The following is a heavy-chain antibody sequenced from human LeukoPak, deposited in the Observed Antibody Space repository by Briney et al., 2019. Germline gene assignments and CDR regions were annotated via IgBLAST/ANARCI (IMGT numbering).Heavy chain of an antibody. CDR3: ARDSRRCSSTSCYWGWFDP. CDR2: IIPIFGTA. D-gene: IGHD2-2*01. V-gene: IGHV1-69*06. CDR1: GGTFSSYA. J-gene: IGHJ5*02. Sequence: SVKVSCKPSGGTFSSYAISWVRQAPGQGLEWMGGIIPIFGTANYAQKFQGRVTITADKSTSTAYMELSSLRSEDTAVYYCARDSRRCSSTSCYWGWFDPWGQGTLVTVSS.